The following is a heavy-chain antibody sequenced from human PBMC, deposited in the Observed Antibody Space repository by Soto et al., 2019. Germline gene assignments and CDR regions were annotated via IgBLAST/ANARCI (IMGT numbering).Heavy chain of an antibody. V-gene: IGHV3-23*01. J-gene: IGHJ4*02. CDR1: GFTYSSYP. CDR3: AKDRYGDFYYFDY. D-gene: IGHD4-17*01. CDR2: ISGSGGSR. Sequence: PGGYLRRCCADSGFTYSSYPWRWVRKAPGKGVEWVSAISGSGGSRYYADSVKGRFNIYRDNSKNTLYLQMNSLRAEDTAVYYCAKDRYGDFYYFDYWGQG.